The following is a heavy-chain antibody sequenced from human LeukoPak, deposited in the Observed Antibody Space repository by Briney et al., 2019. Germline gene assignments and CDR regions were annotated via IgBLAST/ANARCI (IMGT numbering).Heavy chain of an antibody. CDR1: GFTVSSSF. D-gene: IGHD4-23*01. CDR3: ARGRRWDLLVSLIDASDI. CDR2: AYRGGGA. Sequence: GGSLRLSCAASGFTVSSSFMSWVRQAPGKGLEWVSVAYRGGGADHADSVKGRFTISRDNSNNTLYLQMNSLRAEDTAVYFCARGRRWDLLVSLIDASDIWGQGTMVTVSS. V-gene: IGHV3-53*01. J-gene: IGHJ3*02.